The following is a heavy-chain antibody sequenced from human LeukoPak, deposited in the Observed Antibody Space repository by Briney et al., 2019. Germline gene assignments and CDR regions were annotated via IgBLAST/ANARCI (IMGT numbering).Heavy chain of an antibody. CDR3: ARDRPYCTNGVCYTGSDAFDI. Sequence: GRSLRLSCAASGFTFGSYAMHWVRQAPGKGLEWVAVISYDGSNKYYADSVKGRFTISRDNSKNTLYLQMNSLRAEDTAVYYCARDRPYCTNGVCYTGSDAFDIWGQGTMVTVSS. D-gene: IGHD2-8*01. CDR1: GFTFGSYA. J-gene: IGHJ3*02. V-gene: IGHV3-30*01. CDR2: ISYDGSNK.